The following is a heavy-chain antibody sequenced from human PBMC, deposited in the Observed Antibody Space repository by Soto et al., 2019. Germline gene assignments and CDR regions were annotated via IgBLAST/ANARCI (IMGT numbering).Heavy chain of an antibody. CDR1: GFTFSSYS. CDR3: ARSPGRITMVRGVIIHRFPHDAFDI. D-gene: IGHD3-10*01. Sequence: PGGSLRLSCAASGFTFSSYSMNWVRQAPGKGLEWVSYISSSSSTIYYADSVKGRFTISRDNAKNSLYLQMNSLRDEDTAVYYCARSPGRITMVRGVIIHRFPHDAFDIWGQGTVVTVSS. V-gene: IGHV3-48*02. J-gene: IGHJ3*02. CDR2: ISSSSSTI.